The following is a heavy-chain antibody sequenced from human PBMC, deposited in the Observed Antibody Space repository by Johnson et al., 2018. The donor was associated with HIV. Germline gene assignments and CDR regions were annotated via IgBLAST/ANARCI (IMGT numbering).Heavy chain of an antibody. D-gene: IGHD2/OR15-2a*01. CDR3: AKAQWRMLDDSFDI. CDR2: IRYDGSDK. V-gene: IGHV3-30*02. J-gene: IGHJ3*02. Sequence: QVQLVESGGGLVKPGWSLRLSCAASGLTFSSYGMHWVRQAPGKGLEWVSFIRYDGSDKHYADSVKGRFTISRDNSKNTLYLQMNSLRAEDTALYYCAKAQWRMLDDSFDIWGQGTMVTVSS. CDR1: GLTFSSYG.